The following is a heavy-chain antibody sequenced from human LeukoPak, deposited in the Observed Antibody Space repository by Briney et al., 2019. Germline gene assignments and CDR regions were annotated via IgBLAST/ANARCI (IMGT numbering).Heavy chain of an antibody. Sequence: PSETLSLTCTVAGGSISSGYYWGWIRRPPGKGLEWIGSIYHSGSTYYNPSLKSRVTISVDTSKNQFSLKLSSVTAADTAVYYCVRSSGYYYVGYFDYWGQGTLVTVSS. CDR3: VRSSGYYYVGYFDY. J-gene: IGHJ4*02. CDR2: IYHSGST. V-gene: IGHV4-38-2*02. D-gene: IGHD3-22*01. CDR1: GGSISSGYY.